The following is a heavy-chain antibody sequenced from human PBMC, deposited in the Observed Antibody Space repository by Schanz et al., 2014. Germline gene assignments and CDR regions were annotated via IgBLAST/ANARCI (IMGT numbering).Heavy chain of an antibody. CDR1: GFTFSSYG. J-gene: IGHJ4*02. V-gene: IGHV3-30*18. Sequence: QVQLVESGGGVVQPGRSLRLSCAASGFTFSSYGMHWVRQAPGKGLEWVAAMSYDGSIKYYGDSVKGRFTISRDNSKNTLYLHMNTLRSEDTAVYYCAKDSTHIEIVLGPTAIDYWGQGTLVTVSS. D-gene: IGHD2-2*01. CDR2: MSYDGSIK. CDR3: AKDSTHIEIVLGPTAIDY.